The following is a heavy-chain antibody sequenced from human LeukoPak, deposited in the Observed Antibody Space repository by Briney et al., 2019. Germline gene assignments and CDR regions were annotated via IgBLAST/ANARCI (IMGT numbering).Heavy chain of an antibody. V-gene: IGHV3-74*01. CDR1: GFNFSSYW. CDR3: ARSGWTYYFDY. Sequence: GGSLRLSCAASGFNFSSYWMHWVRQAPGKGLEWVSRIHSDGSSTSYADSVRGRFTISRDDAKSTLYLQMNSLRAEDTAVYYCARSGWTYYFDYWGQGTLVTVSS. CDR2: IHSDGSST. J-gene: IGHJ4*02. D-gene: IGHD3-22*01.